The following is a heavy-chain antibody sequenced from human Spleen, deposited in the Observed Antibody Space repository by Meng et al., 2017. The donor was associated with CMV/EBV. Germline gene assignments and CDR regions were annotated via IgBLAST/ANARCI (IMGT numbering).Heavy chain of an antibody. J-gene: IGHJ4*02. D-gene: IGHD6-13*01. CDR3: ANGDPIAAADY. CDR2: ISGSGGST. V-gene: IGHV3-23*01. Sequence: ESLKISCAASGFTFDDYGMSWVRQAPGKGLEWVSGISGSGGSTFYADSVKGRFTISRDNSKNTLFLQLNSLRAEDTAVYYCANGDPIAAADYWGQGTLVTVSS. CDR1: GFTFDDYG.